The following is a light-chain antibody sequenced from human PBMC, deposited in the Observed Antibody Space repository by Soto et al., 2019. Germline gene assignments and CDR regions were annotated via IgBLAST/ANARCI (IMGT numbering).Light chain of an antibody. CDR2: DTY. CDR1: TGAVATGHY. J-gene: IGLJ1*01. Sequence: QAVVTQEPSLTVSPGGTVTLTCGSSTGAVATGHYAYWSHQKPGQAPRPLIYDTYNRFSWTPARFSGSLLGGKAALTLSGAQPEDEADYYCLLYSGGYVFGPGTKVTVL. CDR3: LLYSGGYV. V-gene: IGLV7-46*01.